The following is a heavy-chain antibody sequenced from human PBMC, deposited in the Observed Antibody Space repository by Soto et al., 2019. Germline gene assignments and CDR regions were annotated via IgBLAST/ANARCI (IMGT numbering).Heavy chain of an antibody. J-gene: IGHJ3*02. CDR1: GFTFSSCG. D-gene: IGHD6-19*01. Sequence: QVQLVESGGGVVQPGRSLRLSCAASGFTFSSCGMHWVRQAPGKGLEWVAVICYDGSNKYYADSVKGRFTSSRDNSKNTMYLQMNSLRAEDTAVYYCESDRLWLVPVHAFDSWGQGTMVHGSS. CDR3: ESDRLWLVPVHAFDS. V-gene: IGHV3-33*01. CDR2: ICYDGSNK.